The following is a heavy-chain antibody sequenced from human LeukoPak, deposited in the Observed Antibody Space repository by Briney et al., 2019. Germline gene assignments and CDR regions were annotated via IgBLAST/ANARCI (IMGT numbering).Heavy chain of an antibody. D-gene: IGHD6-13*01. CDR3: ARESPSSWYGIDF. CDR2: IYYSGST. CDR1: GGSISSYY. Sequence: PSETLSLTCTVSGGSISSYYWTWIRQPPGKGLEWIGYIYYSGSTKYNPSLNSRITISVDTSKNQFSLKLSSVTAADTAVYYCARESPSSWYGIDFWGQGTLVTVSS. J-gene: IGHJ4*02. V-gene: IGHV4-59*01.